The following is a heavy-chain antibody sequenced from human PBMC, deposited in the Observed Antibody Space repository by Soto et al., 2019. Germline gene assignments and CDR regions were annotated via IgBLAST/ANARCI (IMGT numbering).Heavy chain of an antibody. J-gene: IGHJ4*02. CDR2: ISYDGSNK. CDR3: AKAPNYYDSSGSPFDY. V-gene: IGHV3-30*18. CDR1: GFTFSNYG. D-gene: IGHD3-22*01. Sequence: GSLRLSCAASGFTFSNYGMHWVRQAPGKGLEWVAVISYDGSNKYYADSVKGRFTISRDNSKNTLYLQMNSLRAEDTAVYYCAKAPNYYDSSGSPFDYWGQGTLVTVSS.